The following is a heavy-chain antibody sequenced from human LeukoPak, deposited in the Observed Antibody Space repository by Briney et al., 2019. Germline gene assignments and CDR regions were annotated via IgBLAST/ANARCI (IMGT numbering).Heavy chain of an antibody. CDR1: GFTFDDHG. Sequence: GGSLRLSCAASGFTFDDHGMSWVRQAPGKGLEWVSFISSSSYIYYADSVKGRFTISRDSAKNSLYLQMNNLRAEDTAVYFCARTPYDFWSASFSYYFDYWGQGTLVTVSS. J-gene: IGHJ4*02. V-gene: IGHV3-69-1*01. CDR3: ARTPYDFWSASFSYYFDY. CDR2: ISSSSYI. D-gene: IGHD3-3*01.